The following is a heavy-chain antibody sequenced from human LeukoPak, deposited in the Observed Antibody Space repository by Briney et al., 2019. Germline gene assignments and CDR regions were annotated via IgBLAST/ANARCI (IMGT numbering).Heavy chain of an antibody. CDR1: GYTFTSYG. D-gene: IGHD3-22*01. V-gene: IGHV1-18*01. CDR2: ISAYNGNT. CDR3: ARDHPLDYYDSSGYYYWDY. J-gene: IGHJ4*02. Sequence: GASVKVSCEASGYTFTSYGISWVRQAPGQGLEWMGWISAYNGNTNYAQKLQGRVTMTTDTSTSTAYMELRSLRSDDTAVYYCARDHPLDYYDSSGYYYWDYWGQGTLVTVSS.